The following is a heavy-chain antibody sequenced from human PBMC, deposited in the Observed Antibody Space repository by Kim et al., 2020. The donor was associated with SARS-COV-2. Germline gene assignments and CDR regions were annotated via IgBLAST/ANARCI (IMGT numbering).Heavy chain of an antibody. CDR1: GFTFSSYA. V-gene: IGHV3-23*03. CDR3: ARLYDYVWGSYRPNAFDI. CDR2: IYSGGSST. Sequence: GGSLRLSCAASGFTFSSYAMSWVRQAPGKGLEWVSVIYSGGSSTYYADSVKGRFTISRDNSKNTLYLQMNSLRAEDTAVYYCARLYDYVWGSYRPNAFDIWGQGTMVPVSS. D-gene: IGHD3-16*02. J-gene: IGHJ3*02.